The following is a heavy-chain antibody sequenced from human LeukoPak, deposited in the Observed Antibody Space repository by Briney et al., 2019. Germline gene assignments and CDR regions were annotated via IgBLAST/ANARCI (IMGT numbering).Heavy chain of an antibody. V-gene: IGHV1-69*13. D-gene: IGHD6-19*01. CDR2: IIPIFGTA. CDR1: GGTFSNYA. J-gene: IGHJ1*01. CDR3: AGILSSSWYEYFHH. Sequence: ASVKVSCKASGGTFSNYAISWVRQAPGQGLEWMGAIIPIFGTANYAQKFQGRVTITADESTSTAYMELSSLRSEDTAVYYCAGILSSSWYEYFHHWGEGTLATVSS.